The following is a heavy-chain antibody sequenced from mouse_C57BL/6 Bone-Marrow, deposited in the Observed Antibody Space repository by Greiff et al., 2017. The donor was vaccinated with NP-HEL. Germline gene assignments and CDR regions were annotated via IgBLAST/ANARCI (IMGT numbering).Heavy chain of an antibody. CDR3: ARSFFDY. V-gene: IGHV1-18*01. J-gene: IGHJ2*01. CDR2: INPNNGGT. Sequence: VQLKQSGPELVKPGASVKIPCKASGYTFTDYNMDWVKQSPGKSLEWIGDINPNNGGTIYNQKFKGKATLTVDKSSSTAYMELRSLTSEDTAVYYCARSFFDYWGQGTTLTVSS. CDR1: GYTFTDYN.